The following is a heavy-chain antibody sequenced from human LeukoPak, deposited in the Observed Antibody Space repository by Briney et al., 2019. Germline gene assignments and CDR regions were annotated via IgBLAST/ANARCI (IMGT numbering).Heavy chain of an antibody. D-gene: IGHD3-10*01. CDR2: IFYSGST. J-gene: IGHJ3*02. Sequence: SETLSLTCTVSGGSISSYYWSWIRQPPGKGLEWIGNIFYSGSTYYSPSLKSRITISLDTSRNQFSLKLNSVTAADTAVYYCAKSNGYGLVDIWGQGTMVTVSS. CDR3: AKSNGYGLVDI. V-gene: IGHV4-59*12. CDR1: GGSISSYY.